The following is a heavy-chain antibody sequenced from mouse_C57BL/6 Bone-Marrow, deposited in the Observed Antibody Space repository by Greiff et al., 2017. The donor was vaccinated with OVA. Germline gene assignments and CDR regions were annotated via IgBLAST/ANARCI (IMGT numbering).Heavy chain of an antibody. CDR1: GYTFTSYW. V-gene: IGHV1-52*01. D-gene: IGHD2-2*01. CDR2: IDPSDSET. CDR3: ARYGSEGPDYYAMDY. J-gene: IGHJ4*01. Sequence: QVQLKESGAELVRPGSSVKLSCKASGYTFTSYWMHWVKQRPIQGLEWIGNIDPSDSETHYNQKFKDKATLTVDKSSSTAYMQLSSLTSEDSAVYYCARYGSEGPDYYAMDYWGQGTSVTVSS.